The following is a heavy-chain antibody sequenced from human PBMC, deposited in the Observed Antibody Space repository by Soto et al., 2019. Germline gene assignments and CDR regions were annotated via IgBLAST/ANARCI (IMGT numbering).Heavy chain of an antibody. V-gene: IGHV3-23*01. D-gene: IGHD2-8*01. Sequence: GGSLRLSCAASGFTFSSYAMCWVRQAPGKGLEWVSAISGSGGTTYYADSVKGRFTISRDNSKSTLYLQMDSLRAEDTAIYYCAKDALYYRNWFDPWGQGTLVTVSS. CDR2: ISGSGGTT. CDR1: GFTFSSYA. J-gene: IGHJ5*02. CDR3: AKDALYYRNWFDP.